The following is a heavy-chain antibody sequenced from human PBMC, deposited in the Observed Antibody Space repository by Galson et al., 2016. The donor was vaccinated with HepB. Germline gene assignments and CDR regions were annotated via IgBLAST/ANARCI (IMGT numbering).Heavy chain of an antibody. Sequence: SLRLSCAASGFTFSSYSMNWVRQAPGKGLEWVSSISSSSSYIYYADSVKGRLTISSDNAKNSLYLQMNSLRAEDTAVYYCARGDIVGAIFDYWGQGTLVTVSS. D-gene: IGHD1-26*01. CDR2: ISSSSSYI. CDR3: ARGDIVGAIFDY. J-gene: IGHJ4*02. CDR1: GFTFSSYS. V-gene: IGHV3-21*01.